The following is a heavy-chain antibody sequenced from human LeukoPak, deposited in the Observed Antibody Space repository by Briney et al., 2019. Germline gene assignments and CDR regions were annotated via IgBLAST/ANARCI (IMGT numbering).Heavy chain of an antibody. Sequence: GGSLRLSCAASGFTFSSYSMNWVRQAPGKGLEWVSSISSSSSYIYYADSVKGRFTISRDNDKNSLYLQMNSLRAEDTAVYYCAALRGCSSTSCPSGTWGQGTLVTVSS. CDR1: GFTFSSYS. CDR2: ISSSSSYI. V-gene: IGHV3-21*01. CDR3: AALRGCSSTSCPSGT. D-gene: IGHD2-2*01. J-gene: IGHJ5*02.